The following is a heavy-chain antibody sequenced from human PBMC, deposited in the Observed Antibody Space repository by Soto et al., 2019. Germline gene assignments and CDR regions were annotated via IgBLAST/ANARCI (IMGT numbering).Heavy chain of an antibody. J-gene: IGHJ4*02. D-gene: IGHD7-27*01. Sequence: EVQLLESGGNLVQPGGSLRLSCAGSGFTFSNCAMAWVRQAPGKGLEWVSSITETGGSTYYADSVRGRFTISRDNSKNTLYLQMNSRRAVDTAVYSSANVTLDWGMASWGQGTLVTVSS. CDR1: GFTFSNCA. CDR2: ITETGGST. V-gene: IGHV3-23*01. CDR3: ANVTLDWGMAS.